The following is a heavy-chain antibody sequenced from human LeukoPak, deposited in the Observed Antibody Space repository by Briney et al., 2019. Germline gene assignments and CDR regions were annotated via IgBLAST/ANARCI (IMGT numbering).Heavy chain of an antibody. V-gene: IGHV4-34*01. CDR2: INHSGST. CDR3: ARAFTASSRAGWFDP. J-gene: IGHJ5*01. CDR1: GGSFSGYY. Sequence: SETLSLTCAVYGGSFSGYYWSWIRQPPGKGLEWIGEINHSGSTNYNPSLKSRVTISVDTSKNQFSLKLSSVTAADTAVYYCARAFTASSRAGWFDPWGKGTLVTVSS. D-gene: IGHD6-25*01.